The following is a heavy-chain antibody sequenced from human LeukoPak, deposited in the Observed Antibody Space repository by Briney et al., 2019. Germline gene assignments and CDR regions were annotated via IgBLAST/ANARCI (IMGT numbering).Heavy chain of an antibody. Sequence: ASVKVSCKASGYTFTSYGISWVRQAPGQGLEWMGWISAYNGNTNYAQKLQGRVTMTTDTSTSTAYMELRSLRSDDTAVYYCAKQISGSYYDAFDIWGQGTMVTVSS. D-gene: IGHD1-26*01. V-gene: IGHV1-18*01. CDR2: ISAYNGNT. CDR1: GYTFTSYG. J-gene: IGHJ3*02. CDR3: AKQISGSYYDAFDI.